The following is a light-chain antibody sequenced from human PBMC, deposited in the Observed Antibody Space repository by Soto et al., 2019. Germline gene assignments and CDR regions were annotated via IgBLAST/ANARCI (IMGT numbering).Light chain of an antibody. Sequence: DIQMTQSPSSLSASVGDRVTITCRTSQSVSTYLNWYQKKLGKAPNLLIYAASTLRSGVPSRFSGSGSGTDFTLTISSLQVEDSATYYCQQSYSTPGTFGQGKRLEIK. V-gene: IGKV1-39*01. J-gene: IGKJ5*01. CDR2: AAS. CDR1: QSVSTY. CDR3: QQSYSTPGT.